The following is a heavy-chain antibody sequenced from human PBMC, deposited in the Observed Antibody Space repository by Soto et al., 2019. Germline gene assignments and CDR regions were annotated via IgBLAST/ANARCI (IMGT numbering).Heavy chain of an antibody. CDR3: ARVLRFLDPHDTYYYYGMDV. J-gene: IGHJ6*02. CDR2: TYYRSKWYN. V-gene: IGHV6-1*01. Sequence: QSPTLSLTCAISGDSVSSNSAAWNWIRQSPSRGLEWLGRTYYRSKWYNDYAVSVKSRITINPDTSKNQFSLQLNSVTPEDTAVYYCARVLRFLDPHDTYYYYGMDVWGQGTTVTVSS. D-gene: IGHD3-3*01. CDR1: GDSVSSNSAA.